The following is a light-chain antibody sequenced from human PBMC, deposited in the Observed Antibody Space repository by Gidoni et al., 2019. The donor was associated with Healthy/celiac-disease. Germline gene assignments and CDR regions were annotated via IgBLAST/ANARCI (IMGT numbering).Light chain of an antibody. Sequence: EIVMTQSPATLSVSPGERATLSCRASQSVSSYLAWYQQTPGHAPRLLIYGASTRATGIPARFSGSGSGTEFTLTISSLQSEDFAVYYCQQYNNWPRTFXXXTKLEIK. CDR1: QSVSSY. J-gene: IGKJ2*01. CDR2: GAS. CDR3: QQYNNWPRT. V-gene: IGKV3-15*01.